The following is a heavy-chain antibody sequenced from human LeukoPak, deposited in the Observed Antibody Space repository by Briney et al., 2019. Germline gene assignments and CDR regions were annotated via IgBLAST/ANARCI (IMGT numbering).Heavy chain of an antibody. CDR2: ISYDGSNK. J-gene: IGHJ4*02. D-gene: IGHD5-18*01. CDR1: GFTFPFSSYG. Sequence: GGSLRLSCAASGFTFPFSSYGVHWVRQAPGKGLEWVAVISYDGSNKYYADSVKGRFTISRDNSKNTLYLQMNSLRVEDTAVYYCARDFGHTADYWGQGTLVTVSS. V-gene: IGHV3-30*03. CDR3: ARDFGHTADY.